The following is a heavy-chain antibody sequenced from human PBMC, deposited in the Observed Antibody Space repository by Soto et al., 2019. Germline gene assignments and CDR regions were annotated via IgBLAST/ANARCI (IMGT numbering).Heavy chain of an antibody. Sequence: PRESLQISCTGSGYYFPSYWIGWVRQMPGKGLEWMGIFYPGDSDTRYSPSFQGQVTISADRSISTAYLQWSSLKPSDTAMYYCARQGNGAEGFDYWGQGTLVTVSS. D-gene: IGHD4-17*01. CDR2: FYPGDSDT. V-gene: IGHV5-51*01. CDR1: GYYFPSYW. J-gene: IGHJ4*02. CDR3: ARQGNGAEGFDY.